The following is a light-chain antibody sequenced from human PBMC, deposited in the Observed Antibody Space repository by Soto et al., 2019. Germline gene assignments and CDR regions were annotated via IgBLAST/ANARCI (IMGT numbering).Light chain of an antibody. J-gene: IGKJ3*01. CDR2: TAS. CDR1: QDISDY. Sequence: DIQMTQSPSSLSASVGDRVTITCRASQDISDYLVWYQQKPGKVPKLLIYTASTLHSGVPSRFSGSGSGTDFTLTISILQPEDVATYCCQKYNRAPFTFGPGTKVDIK. V-gene: IGKV1-27*01. CDR3: QKYNRAPFT.